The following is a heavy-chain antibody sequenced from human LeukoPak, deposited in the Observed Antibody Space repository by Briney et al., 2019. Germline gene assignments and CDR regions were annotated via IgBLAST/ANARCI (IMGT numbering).Heavy chain of an antibody. CDR3: ARESRATGYNLFDD. CDR2: ISSGSSST. Sequence: PGGSLRLSCAASGFTFSDYYMSWIRQAPGQGLEWVSYISSGSSSTNYADSVKGRFTISRDNAKNSLYLQMNSLRAEDTAVYYCARESRATGYNLFDDWGQGTLVTVSS. CDR1: GFTFSDYY. J-gene: IGHJ4*02. V-gene: IGHV3-11*06. D-gene: IGHD1-26*01.